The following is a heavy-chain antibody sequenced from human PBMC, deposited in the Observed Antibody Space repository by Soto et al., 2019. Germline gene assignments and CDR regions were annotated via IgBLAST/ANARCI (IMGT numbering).Heavy chain of an antibody. CDR2: IYYSGST. Sequence: PSETLSLTCTVSGGSISSGGYYWSWIRQHPGKGLEWIGYIYYSGSTYYNPSLKSRVTISVDTSKNQFSLKLSSVTAADTAVYYCARRGQLSDYYYYGMDVWGQGTTVTVSS. CDR1: GGSISSGGYY. D-gene: IGHD6-6*01. CDR3: ARRGQLSDYYYYGMDV. J-gene: IGHJ6*02. V-gene: IGHV4-31*03.